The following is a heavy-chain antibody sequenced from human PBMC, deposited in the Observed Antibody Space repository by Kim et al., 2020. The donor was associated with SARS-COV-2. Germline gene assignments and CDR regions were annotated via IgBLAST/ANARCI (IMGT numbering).Heavy chain of an antibody. Sequence: YADSVKGRFTISRDNSKNTLYLQMNSLRAEDTAVYYCAKEVATTGRIFDYWGQGTLVTVSS. CDR3: AKEVATTGRIFDY. J-gene: IGHJ4*02. V-gene: IGHV3-23*01. D-gene: IGHD5-12*01.